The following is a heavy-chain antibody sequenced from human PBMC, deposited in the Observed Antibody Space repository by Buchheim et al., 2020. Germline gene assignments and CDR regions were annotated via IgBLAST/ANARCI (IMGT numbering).Heavy chain of an antibody. D-gene: IGHD2-15*01. J-gene: IGHJ4*02. CDR1: GGSFSGYY. CDR3: ARVQYCSGDSCYSNLIYYFDY. Sequence: QVQLQQWGAGLLKPSETLSLTCAVYGGSFSGYYWSWIRQPPGKGLEWIGYIYYSGSAYYNPSLKSRVTISVDTSKNQFSLWLSSVTAADTAVYYCARVQYCSGDSCYSNLIYYFDYWGQGTL. V-gene: IGHV4-34*01. CDR2: IYYSGSA.